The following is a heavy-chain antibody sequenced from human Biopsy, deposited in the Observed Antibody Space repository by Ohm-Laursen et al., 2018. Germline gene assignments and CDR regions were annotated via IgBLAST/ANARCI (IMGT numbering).Heavy chain of an antibody. J-gene: IGHJ5*02. V-gene: IGHV1-69*01. Sequence: SSVTVSCKASGGTFSSSAITWVRQAPGQGLEWMGGIIGIFRTAHYAQKFQGRVTITADEFMSTAYMELSSLRSEDTAVYYCARGGGYNWNNGWFDPWGQGTLVTVPS. D-gene: IGHD1/OR15-1a*01. CDR1: GGTFSSSA. CDR2: IIGIFRTA. CDR3: ARGGGYNWNNGWFDP.